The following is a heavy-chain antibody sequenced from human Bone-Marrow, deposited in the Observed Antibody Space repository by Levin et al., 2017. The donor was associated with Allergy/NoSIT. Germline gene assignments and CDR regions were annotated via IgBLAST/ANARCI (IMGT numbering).Heavy chain of an antibody. Sequence: PGGSLRLSCAASGFSLSGYWMTWVRQIPGKGLEWVANIKEDGSQKYYLDSVKGRFTVSRDNAKNSLYLHMTNLRGEDTAIYYCVREISGSRYNGFDWDDYFYGMDVWGPGAPVTVSS. CDR3: VREISGSRYNGFDWDDYFYGMDV. CDR2: IKEDGSQK. V-gene: IGHV3-7*01. J-gene: IGHJ6*02. D-gene: IGHD5-12*01. CDR1: GFSLSGYW.